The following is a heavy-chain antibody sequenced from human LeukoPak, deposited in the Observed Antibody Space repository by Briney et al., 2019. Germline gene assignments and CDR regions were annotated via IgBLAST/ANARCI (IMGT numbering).Heavy chain of an antibody. CDR3: ARERGDVTQYYYDSSGLTHDAFDI. Sequence: VASVKVSCKASGGTFSSYAISWVRQAPGQGLEWMGGIIPIFGTANYAQKFQGRVTITADESTSTAYMELSSLRSEDTAVYYCARERGDVTQYYYDSSGLTHDAFDIWGQGTMVTVSS. CDR1: GGTFSSYA. D-gene: IGHD3-22*01. J-gene: IGHJ3*02. V-gene: IGHV1-69*13. CDR2: IIPIFGTA.